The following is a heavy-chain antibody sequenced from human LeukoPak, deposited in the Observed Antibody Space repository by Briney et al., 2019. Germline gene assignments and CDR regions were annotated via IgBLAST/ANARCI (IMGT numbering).Heavy chain of an antibody. Sequence: ASVKVSCKASGYTFTDYYMHCVRQAPGQGLEWMGWINPYSGGTNYAQKFQGRVTMTRDTSISTAYMELSRLRSDGTAVYYCARDRTYDILTGYYGVQSEMYYFDYWGQGTLVTVSS. J-gene: IGHJ4*02. V-gene: IGHV1-2*02. CDR1: GYTFTDYY. CDR2: INPYSGGT. D-gene: IGHD3-9*01. CDR3: ARDRTYDILTGYYGVQSEMYYFDY.